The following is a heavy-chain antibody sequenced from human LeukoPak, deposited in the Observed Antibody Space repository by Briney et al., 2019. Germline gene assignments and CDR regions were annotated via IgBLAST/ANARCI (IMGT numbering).Heavy chain of an antibody. Sequence: SETLSLTCTVSGGSISSSSYYWGWIRQPPGKGLEWIGSIYYSGSTHYYPSLKSRVTISVDTSKNRFSLKLSSVTAADTAVYYCARRYYGSSSFDYWGQGTLVTVSS. D-gene: IGHD3-10*01. CDR3: ARRYYGSSSFDY. J-gene: IGHJ4*02. CDR1: GGSISSSSYY. CDR2: IYYSGST. V-gene: IGHV4-39*01.